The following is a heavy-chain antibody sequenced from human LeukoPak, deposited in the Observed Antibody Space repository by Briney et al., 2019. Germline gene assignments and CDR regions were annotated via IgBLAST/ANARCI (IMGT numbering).Heavy chain of an antibody. D-gene: IGHD3-22*01. CDR2: IYTSGST. V-gene: IGHV4-61*02. J-gene: IGHJ3*02. Sequence: KASETLSLTCTVSGGSISSGSYYWSWIRQPAGKGLEWIGRIYTSGSTNYNPSLKSRVTISVDTSKNQFSLKLSSVTAADTAVYYCARAQSYYDSSGLSDHDAFDIWGQGTMVTVSS. CDR1: GGSISSGSYY. CDR3: ARAQSYYDSSGLSDHDAFDI.